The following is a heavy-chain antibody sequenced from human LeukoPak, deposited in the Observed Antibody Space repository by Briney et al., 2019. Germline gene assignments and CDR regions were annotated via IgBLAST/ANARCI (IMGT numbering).Heavy chain of an antibody. CDR1: GYSISSGYY. CDR3: ARLLGSAYPTDY. V-gene: IGHV4-38-2*01. D-gene: IGHD3-3*01. CDR2: IYHSGST. Sequence: PSETLSLTCAVSGYSISSGYYWGWIRQPPGKGLEWIGSIYHSGSTYYNPSLKSRVTISVDTSKNQFSLKLRSVTTADTAVYYCARLLGSAYPTDYWGQGTLVTVSS. J-gene: IGHJ4*02.